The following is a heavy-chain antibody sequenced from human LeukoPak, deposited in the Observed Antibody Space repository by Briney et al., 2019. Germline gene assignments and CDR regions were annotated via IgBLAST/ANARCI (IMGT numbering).Heavy chain of an antibody. D-gene: IGHD3-10*01. V-gene: IGHV5-51*01. J-gene: IGHJ4*02. CDR2: IYPGDSDT. CDR3: ARHYYGSGSTPIEYLGY. Sequence: GESLKISCKGSGYSFTSYWIGWVRQMPGKGLEWMGIIYPGDSDTRYSPSFQGQVTISADKSISTAYPQWSSLKASDTAMYYCARHYYGSGSTPIEYLGYWGQGTLVTVSS. CDR1: GYSFTSYW.